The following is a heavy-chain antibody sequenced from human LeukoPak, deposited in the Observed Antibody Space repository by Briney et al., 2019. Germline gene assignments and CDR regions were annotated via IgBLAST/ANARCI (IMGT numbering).Heavy chain of an antibody. Sequence: SETLSLTCSVSGASITSYYWSWIRQPAGKGLEWIGRIYTSGSTDYNPSLKSRVTMSVDTSKNQFSLKLNSVTAADTAVYYCARYSSSSSFDCWGLGTLVTVSS. CDR1: GASITSYY. CDR2: IYTSGST. J-gene: IGHJ4*02. V-gene: IGHV4-4*07. D-gene: IGHD6-13*01. CDR3: ARYSSSSSFDC.